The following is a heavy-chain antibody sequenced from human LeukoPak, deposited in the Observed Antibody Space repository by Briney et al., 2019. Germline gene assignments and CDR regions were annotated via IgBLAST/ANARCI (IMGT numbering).Heavy chain of an antibody. CDR2: ISGSGGST. Sequence: GGSLRLSCAASGFTVSSNYMSWVCQAPGKGLEWVSAISGSGGSTYYADSVKGRFTISRDNSKNTLYLQMNSLRAEDTAVYYCAKGVTMVRGPNDYWGQGTLVTVSS. J-gene: IGHJ4*02. D-gene: IGHD3-10*01. CDR1: GFTVSSNY. V-gene: IGHV3-23*01. CDR3: AKGVTMVRGPNDY.